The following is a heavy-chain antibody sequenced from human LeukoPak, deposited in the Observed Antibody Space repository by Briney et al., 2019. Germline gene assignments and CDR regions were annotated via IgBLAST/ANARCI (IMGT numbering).Heavy chain of an antibody. J-gene: IGHJ6*02. D-gene: IGHD1-1*01. CDR3: ASPTGTSDYYYGMDV. Sequence: EASVKVSCTASGYTFTGYYMHWVRQAPGQGLEWMGWIHPNSGGTKYAQRFQGRVTVTRDTSISTVYMELSRLRSDDTAVYYCASPTGTSDYYYGMDVWGQGTTVTVSS. V-gene: IGHV1-2*02. CDR2: IHPNSGGT. CDR1: GYTFTGYY.